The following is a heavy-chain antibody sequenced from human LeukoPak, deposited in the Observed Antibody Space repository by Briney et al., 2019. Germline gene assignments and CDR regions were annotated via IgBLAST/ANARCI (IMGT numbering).Heavy chain of an antibody. CDR2: IRHDGSKI. J-gene: IGHJ4*02. D-gene: IGHD5/OR15-5a*01. V-gene: IGHV3-30*02. Sequence: GGSLRLSCEASGFTFSNYSMQWVRQAPGRGLEWAAFIRHDGSKIYYADSVKGRFTISRDSSKSTLYLQTNSLRAEGTAVYYCAKGYDMVWYFDCWGQGTLVTVSS. CDR1: GFTFSNYS. CDR3: AKGYDMVWYFDC.